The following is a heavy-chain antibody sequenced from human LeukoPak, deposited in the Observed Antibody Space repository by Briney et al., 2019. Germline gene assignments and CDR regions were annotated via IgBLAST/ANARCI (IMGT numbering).Heavy chain of an antibody. CDR3: ARKGYGQPPDAFDI. J-gene: IGHJ3*02. Sequence: GGSLRLSCAASGFMLSSYWMSWVRQAPGKGLEWVSAISGSGGSTYYADSVKGRFTISRDNSKNTLYLQMNSLRAEDTAVYYCARKGYGQPPDAFDIWGQGTMVTVSS. D-gene: IGHD4-17*01. V-gene: IGHV3-23*01. CDR2: ISGSGGST. CDR1: GFMLSSYW.